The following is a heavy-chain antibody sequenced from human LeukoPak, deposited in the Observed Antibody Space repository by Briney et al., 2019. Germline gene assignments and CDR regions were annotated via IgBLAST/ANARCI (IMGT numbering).Heavy chain of an antibody. V-gene: IGHV3-30*18. D-gene: IGHD2-21*02. CDR1: GFTFSSYG. Sequence: PGRSLRLSCAASGFTFSSYGMHWVRQAPGKGLEWVAVISYDGSNKYYADSVKGRFTISRDNSKNTLYLQMNSLRAEDTAVYYCAKGSVTAVPYYFDYWGQGTLVTVSS. CDR3: AKGSVTAVPYYFDY. CDR2: ISYDGSNK. J-gene: IGHJ4*02.